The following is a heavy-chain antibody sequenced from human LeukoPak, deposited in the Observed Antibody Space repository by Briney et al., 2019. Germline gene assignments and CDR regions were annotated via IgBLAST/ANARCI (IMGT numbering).Heavy chain of an antibody. Sequence: QSGGSLRLSCAASGFTLSSYAMSSVRQAPGKGLEWVSGISGSDGSTYYADCVKGRFTISRDNSKNTLYLQMNSLRAEDTAVYYCARTPSGSYLDYWGQGTLVTVSS. CDR1: GFTLSSYA. D-gene: IGHD3-10*01. J-gene: IGHJ4*02. CDR3: ARTPSGSYLDY. V-gene: IGHV3-23*01. CDR2: ISGSDGST.